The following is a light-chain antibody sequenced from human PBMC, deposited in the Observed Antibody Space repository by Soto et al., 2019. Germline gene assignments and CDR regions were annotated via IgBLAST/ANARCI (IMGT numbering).Light chain of an antibody. CDR3: AAWDDSLRRWV. CDR2: RNI. Sequence: QAVVTQPPSVSGTPGQRVTISCSGSSSNIGSNYVYWYQQVPGTAPKLLIYRNIERPSGVPDRFSGSKSGTSASLAISGLRSEDEAVYSCAAWDDSLRRWVFGGGTKLTVL. CDR1: SSNIGSNY. V-gene: IGLV1-47*01. J-gene: IGLJ3*02.